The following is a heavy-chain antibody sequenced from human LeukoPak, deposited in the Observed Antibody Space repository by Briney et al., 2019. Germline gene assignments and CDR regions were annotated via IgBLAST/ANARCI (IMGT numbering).Heavy chain of an antibody. CDR2: IRSKANTYAT. V-gene: IGHV3-73*01. CDR1: GFTFTGST. Sequence: GGSLRLSCAASGFTFTGSTIHWVRQASGKGLEWVGRIRSKANTYATAYAESVKGRFTISRDDSKNTAFLQMSSLETEDTAVYYCHGYSDGSGSRAFDIWGQGTMVTVSS. CDR3: HGYSDGSGSRAFDI. D-gene: IGHD3-22*01. J-gene: IGHJ3*02.